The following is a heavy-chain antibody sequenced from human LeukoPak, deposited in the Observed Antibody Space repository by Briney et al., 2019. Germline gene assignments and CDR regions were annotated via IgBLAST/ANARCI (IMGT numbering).Heavy chain of an antibody. CDR3: ARDENSYGLDY. V-gene: IGHV3-13*01. J-gene: IGHJ4*02. Sequence: GGSPRLSCAASGFTFSSYDMHWVRQAAGKGLEWVSAIGTAGDTYYPGSVKGRFTISRENAKNSLYLQMNSLRAGDTAVYYCARDENSYGLDYWGQGTLVTVSS. D-gene: IGHD5-18*01. CDR2: IGTAGDT. CDR1: GFTFSSYD.